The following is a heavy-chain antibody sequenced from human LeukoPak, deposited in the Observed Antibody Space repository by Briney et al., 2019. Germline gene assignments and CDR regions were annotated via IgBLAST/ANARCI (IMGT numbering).Heavy chain of an antibody. V-gene: IGHV3-21*01. J-gene: IGHJ4*02. CDR3: ARDPDSSGYSN. Sequence: PGGSLRLSCAASRFSFSRYAMSWVRQAPGKGLEWVSSISSSSSYIYYADSVKGRFTISRDNAKNSLYLQMNSLRAEDTAVYYCARDPDSSGYSNWGQETLVTVSS. CDR1: RFSFSRYA. D-gene: IGHD3-22*01. CDR2: ISSSSSYI.